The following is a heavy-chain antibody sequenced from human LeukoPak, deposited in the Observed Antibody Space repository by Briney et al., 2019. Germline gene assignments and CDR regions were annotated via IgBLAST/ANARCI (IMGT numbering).Heavy chain of an antibody. J-gene: IGHJ4*02. CDR3: ARAVVGATKGGLDY. V-gene: IGHV4-59*07. Sequence: SDTLSLTCTVSGGSISSYYWSWIRQPSGRGLEGIRYIYYSGSTNYNPSLKSRVTISVDTSKNQFSLKLSSVTAADTAVYYCARAVVGATKGGLDYWGQGTLVTVSS. D-gene: IGHD1-26*01. CDR2: IYYSGST. CDR1: GGSISSYY.